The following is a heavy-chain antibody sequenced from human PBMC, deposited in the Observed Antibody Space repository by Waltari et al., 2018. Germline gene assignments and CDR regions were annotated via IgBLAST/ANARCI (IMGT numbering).Heavy chain of an antibody. V-gene: IGHV4-38-2*01. J-gene: IGHJ4*02. CDR2: IYHSGST. Sequence: QVQLQESGPGLVKPSETLSLTCAVSGYSISSGSYWGWIRQPPGKGLEWIGSIYHSGSTYYNPSLKSRVTISVDTSKNQFSLKLSSVTAADTAVYYCARLRDCSGGSCPDYWGQGTLVTVSS. CDR1: GYSISSGSY. D-gene: IGHD2-15*01. CDR3: ARLRDCSGGSCPDY.